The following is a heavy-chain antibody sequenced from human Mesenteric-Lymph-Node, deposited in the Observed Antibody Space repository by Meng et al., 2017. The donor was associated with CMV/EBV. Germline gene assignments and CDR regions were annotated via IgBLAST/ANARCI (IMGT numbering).Heavy chain of an antibody. CDR2: IRSKSNSYAT. D-gene: IGHD2-21*01. J-gene: IGHJ4*02. V-gene: IGHV3-73*01. Sequence: GGSLRLSCAASGFTFSGSTMHWVRQASGKGLEWVGRIRSKSNSYATAYAASLQGRFTISRDDSKNTAYLQMNSLRAEDAAVYYCARGGGAYCGGDCYRTLDYWGRGTLVTSPQ. CDR3: ARGGGAYCGGDCYRTLDY. CDR1: GFTFSGST.